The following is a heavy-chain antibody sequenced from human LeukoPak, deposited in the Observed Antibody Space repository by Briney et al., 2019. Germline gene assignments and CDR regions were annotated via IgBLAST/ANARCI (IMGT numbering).Heavy chain of an antibody. CDR2: IYYSGTT. CDR1: GGSISNYY. D-gene: IGHD3-16*02. Sequence: PSETLSLTCTVSGGSISNYYWSWIRQPPGKGLEWIGYIYYSGTTNYNPSLKSRVTISVDTSKNQFTLKLNSVTAADTAVYYCARSIMITFGGVIVPFDYWGQGTLVTVSS. V-gene: IGHV4-59*01. J-gene: IGHJ4*02. CDR3: ARSIMITFGGVIVPFDY.